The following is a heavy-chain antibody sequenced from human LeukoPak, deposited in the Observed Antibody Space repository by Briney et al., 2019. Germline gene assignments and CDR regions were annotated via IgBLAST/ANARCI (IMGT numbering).Heavy chain of an antibody. D-gene: IGHD2-2*01. V-gene: IGHV3-30*07. CDR1: GFTFRNYA. J-gene: IGHJ4*02. Sequence: PGGSLRLSCAASGFTFRNYAMHWVRQAPGRGLEWVAVISYDGSNKDYVDSVKGRFTISRDNSKNALFLQMNSLRAEDTAVYYCAKSGPYCSSTSCNYFDYWGQGTLVTVSS. CDR3: AKSGPYCSSTSCNYFDY. CDR2: ISYDGSNK.